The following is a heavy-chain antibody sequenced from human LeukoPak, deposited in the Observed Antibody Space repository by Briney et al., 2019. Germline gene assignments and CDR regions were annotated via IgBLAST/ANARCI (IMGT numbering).Heavy chain of an antibody. Sequence: GGSLRLSCAASGFTFSSYAMHWVRQAPGKGLEWVAVISYDGSNKYYADSVKGRFTTSRDNSKNTLYLQMNSLRAEDTAVYYCARGVSFPDYWGQGTLVTVSS. J-gene: IGHJ4*02. V-gene: IGHV3-30-3*01. D-gene: IGHD2-2*01. CDR3: ARGVSFPDY. CDR1: GFTFSSYA. CDR2: ISYDGSNK.